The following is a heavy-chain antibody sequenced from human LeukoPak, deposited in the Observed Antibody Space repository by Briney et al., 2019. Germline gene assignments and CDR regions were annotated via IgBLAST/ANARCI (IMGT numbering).Heavy chain of an antibody. CDR3: AKDYSDSRVGDVFLEY. J-gene: IGHJ4*02. V-gene: IGHV3-30*04. D-gene: IGHD1-26*01. CDR1: GFTFSSYA. CDR2: ISYDGSNK. Sequence: GGSLRLSCAASGFTFSSYAMHWVRQAPGKGLEWVAVISYDGSNKYYADSVKGRFTISRDNFRNTFHLQMNSLRAEDTAVYYCAKDYSDSRVGDVFLEYWGQGTLVTVSS.